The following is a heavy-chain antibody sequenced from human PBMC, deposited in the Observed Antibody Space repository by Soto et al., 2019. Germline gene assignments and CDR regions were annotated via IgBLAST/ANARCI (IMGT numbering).Heavy chain of an antibody. CDR3: ARDYGPGSSSSPYYYGMDV. J-gene: IGHJ6*02. CDR1: GGSISSYY. CDR2: IYYSGST. D-gene: IGHD6-6*01. V-gene: IGHV4-59*01. Sequence: SETLSRTCTVSGGSISSYYWIWIRQPPGKGLEWIGYIYYSGSTNYNPSLKSRVTISVDTSKNQFSLKLSSVTAADTAVYYCARDYGPGSSSSPYYYGMDVWGQGTTVTVSS.